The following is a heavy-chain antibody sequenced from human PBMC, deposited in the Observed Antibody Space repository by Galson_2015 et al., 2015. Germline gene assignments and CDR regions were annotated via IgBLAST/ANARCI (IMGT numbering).Heavy chain of an antibody. Sequence: SVKVSCKASGGSFTSDVISWVRQAPGHGLEWMGGIIPIFDSAKYAQNFQGRVTITADESTSTAYMELKSLRSDDTAVYYCARTKRGDQQLVVFDYWGQGTLVTVSS. CDR3: ARTKRGDQQLVVFDY. CDR1: GGSFTSDV. CDR2: IIPIFDSA. V-gene: IGHV1-69*13. D-gene: IGHD6-13*01. J-gene: IGHJ4*02.